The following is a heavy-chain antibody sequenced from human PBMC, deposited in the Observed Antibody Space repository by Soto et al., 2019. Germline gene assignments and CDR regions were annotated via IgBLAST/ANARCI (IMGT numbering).Heavy chain of an antibody. V-gene: IGHV3-33*01. CDR1: GFDFSSYG. D-gene: IGHD1-26*01. CDR3: AREPVGPDYAMDV. Sequence: QMQLVESGGSVVQPGTSLRLSCAAFGFDFSSYGMHWVHQTPGKGLEWVAVLGFDGGGRYYADSVKGRFTVSRDNSKKMLYLQMDSLRAEDTALYYCAREPVGPDYAMDVWGQGTTVTVSS. CDR2: LGFDGGGR. J-gene: IGHJ6*02.